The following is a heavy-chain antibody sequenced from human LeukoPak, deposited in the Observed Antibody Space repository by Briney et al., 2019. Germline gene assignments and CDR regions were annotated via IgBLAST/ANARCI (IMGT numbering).Heavy chain of an antibody. D-gene: IGHD3-16*01. J-gene: IGHJ2*01. Sequence: PSETLSLTCTVSGGSTSSDYWSWIRQSPGKGLEWVGYVYNSGDTGTNPSLKSRVTILLDTSKNQCSLKLPSVSAADTAVYYCARLKLGAYFDLWGRGTLVTVSS. CDR2: VYNSGDT. V-gene: IGHV4-59*08. CDR3: ARLKLGAYFDL. CDR1: GGSTSSDY.